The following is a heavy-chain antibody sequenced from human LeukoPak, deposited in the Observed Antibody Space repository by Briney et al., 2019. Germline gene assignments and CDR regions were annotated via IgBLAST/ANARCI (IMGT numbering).Heavy chain of an antibody. Sequence: GGSLRLSCAASGFTFSSYGMSWVRQAPGKGLEWVSAISGSGGSTYYADSVKGRFTISRDNSKNTLYLQMNSLRAEDTAVYYCAKDADIVVVVAATLFDYWGQGTLVTVSS. J-gene: IGHJ4*02. CDR2: ISGSGGST. D-gene: IGHD2-15*01. CDR3: AKDADIVVVVAATLFDY. V-gene: IGHV3-23*01. CDR1: GFTFSSYG.